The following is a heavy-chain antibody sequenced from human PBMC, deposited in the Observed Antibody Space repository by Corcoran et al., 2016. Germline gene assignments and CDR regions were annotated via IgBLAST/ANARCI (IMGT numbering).Heavy chain of an antibody. Sequence: EVQLLESGGGLVQPGGSLRLSCAASGFTFRSYAMSWVRQAPGKGPEWVSGISASGGRTHYADSVKGRLTISRDSSKNTLYLQMNSLRDADTAIYYCAKDPNGDYVGAFDIWGQGTMVTVSS. CDR2: ISASGGRT. CDR3: AKDPNGDYVGAFDI. D-gene: IGHD4-17*01. CDR1: GFTFRSYA. V-gene: IGHV3-23*01. J-gene: IGHJ3*02.